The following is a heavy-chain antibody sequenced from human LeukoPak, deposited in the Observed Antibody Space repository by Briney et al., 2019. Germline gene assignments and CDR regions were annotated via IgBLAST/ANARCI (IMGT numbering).Heavy chain of an antibody. Sequence: GSLRLSCAASGFTFGSYGMSWVRQPPGKGLEWIGEMYLSGTTHSNPSVKSRVTISIDKSKNQFFLNLSSVTAADTAVYYCAGLVGRYSSGLYYYYFDYWGQGTLVTVSS. CDR3: AGLVGRYSSGLYYYYFDY. J-gene: IGHJ4*02. V-gene: IGHV4-4*02. D-gene: IGHD3-22*01. CDR2: MYLSGTT. CDR1: GFTFGSYGM.